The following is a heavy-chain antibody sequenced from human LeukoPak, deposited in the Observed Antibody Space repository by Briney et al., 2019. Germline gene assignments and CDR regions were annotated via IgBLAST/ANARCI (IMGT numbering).Heavy chain of an antibody. Sequence: GGSLRLSCAASGFTFSSYSMNWVRQAPGKGLEWVSYIRSSGSPTYYADSVKGRFTISRDNAKNSLYLQMNSLRAEDTAVYYCARDGYYYDTSGYYRPFDYWGQGTLVTVSS. J-gene: IGHJ4*02. CDR2: IRSSGSPT. CDR3: ARDGYYYDTSGYYRPFDY. D-gene: IGHD3-22*01. V-gene: IGHV3-48*01. CDR1: GFTFSSYS.